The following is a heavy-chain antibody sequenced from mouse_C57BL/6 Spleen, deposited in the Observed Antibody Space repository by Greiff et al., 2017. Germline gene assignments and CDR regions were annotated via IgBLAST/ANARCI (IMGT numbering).Heavy chain of an antibody. D-gene: IGHD1-1*01. J-gene: IGHJ2*01. V-gene: IGHV1-39*01. Sequence: EVQLQQSGPELVKPGASVKISCKASGFSFTDYNMNWVKQSNGKSLEWIGVINPNYGTTSYNQKFKGKATLTVDQSSSTAYMQLNSLTSEDSAVYYCAYYGSSPYYFDDWGQGTTLTVSS. CDR1: GFSFTDYN. CDR3: AYYGSSPYYFDD. CDR2: INPNYGTT.